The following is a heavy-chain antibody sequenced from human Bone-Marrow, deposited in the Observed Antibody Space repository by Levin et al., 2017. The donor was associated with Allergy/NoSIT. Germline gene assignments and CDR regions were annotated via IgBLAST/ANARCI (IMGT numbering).Heavy chain of an antibody. CDR3: ARGGYSYYGMDV. V-gene: IGHV3-74*01. CDR1: GFTFSSYW. Sequence: GESLKISCAASGFTFSSYWMHWVRQAPGKGLVWVSRINSDGSSTSYADSVKGRFTISRDNAKNTLYLQMNSLRAEDTAVYYCARGGYSYYGMDVWGQGTTVTVSS. D-gene: IGHD5-18*01. CDR2: INSDGSST. J-gene: IGHJ6*02.